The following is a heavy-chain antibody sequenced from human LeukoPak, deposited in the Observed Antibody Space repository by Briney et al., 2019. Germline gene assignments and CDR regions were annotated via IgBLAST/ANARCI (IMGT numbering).Heavy chain of an antibody. CDR2: ISGSGGST. D-gene: IGHD4/OR15-4a*01. CDR3: AKDPVLPHYYFDY. V-gene: IGHV3-23*01. CDR1: RFSFRNYA. J-gene: IGHJ4*02. Sequence: PGGSLRLSRAASRFSFRNYAMSWVRQAPGKGLEWVSAISGSGGSTYYADSVKGRFTISRDNSKNTLYLQMNSLGAEDTAVYYCAKDPVLPHYYFDYWGQGTLVTVSS.